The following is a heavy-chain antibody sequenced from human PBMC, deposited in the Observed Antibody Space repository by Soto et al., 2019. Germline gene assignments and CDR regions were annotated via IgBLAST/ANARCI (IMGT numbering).Heavy chain of an antibody. CDR3: AQGSTRTCMLAY. CDR1: GFSLSTSGVS. Sequence: KESGPTLVKPTQTLTLTCTFSGFSLSTSGVSVGWVRQPPGKALEWLALVFWDDDKRYSPALKSRLTVTKDTSKNQVVLTVTNVDPVDTATYYCAQGSTRTCMLAYWGQGIRVSVSS. D-gene: IGHD2-8*01. CDR2: VFWDDDK. V-gene: IGHV2-5*02. J-gene: IGHJ4*02.